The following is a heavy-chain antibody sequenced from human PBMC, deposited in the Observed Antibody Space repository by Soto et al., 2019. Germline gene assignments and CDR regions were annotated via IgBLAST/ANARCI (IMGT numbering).Heavy chain of an antibody. J-gene: IGHJ4*02. CDR1: GFTFSSYA. D-gene: IGHD6-13*01. CDR2: ISGSGGST. V-gene: IGHV3-23*01. CDR3: AKDYSSSWRYYFDY. Sequence: EVQLLESGGGLVQPGGSLRLSCAASGFTFSSYALSWVRQAPGRGLEWVSAISGSGGSTYYADSVKGRFTISRDNSKNTLYLQMNSLRAEDTAVYYCAKDYSSSWRYYFDYWGQGTLVTVSS.